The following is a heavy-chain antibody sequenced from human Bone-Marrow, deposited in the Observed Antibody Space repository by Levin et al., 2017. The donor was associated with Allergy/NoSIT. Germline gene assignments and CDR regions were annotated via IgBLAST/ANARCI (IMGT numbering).Heavy chain of an antibody. D-gene: IGHD2-15*01. Sequence: SETLSLTCAVSGYSLSTGYYWGWIRQSPGKGLEWIGTISHSGRPYYNPSLKSRVTISVDTSKNQFSLELSSVTAADTAVYYCVRDNRLSGSDMGIDNWGQGTLVTVSS. CDR1: GYSLSTGYY. J-gene: IGHJ4*02. CDR3: VRDNRLSGSDMGIDN. V-gene: IGHV4-38-2*02. CDR2: ISHSGRP.